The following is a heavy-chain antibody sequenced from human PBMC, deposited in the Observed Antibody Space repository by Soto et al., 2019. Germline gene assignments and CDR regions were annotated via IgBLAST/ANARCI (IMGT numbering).Heavy chain of an antibody. CDR1: GGSVSSGSYY. CDR2: SYYSGST. CDR3: AGLPPLSRQGGKYYFDY. Sequence: QVQLQESGPGLVKPSETLSLTCTVSGGSVSSGSYYWSWIRQPPGKVLEWIGYSYYSGSTNYNPSLKSRVTISVDTSKNQFSLKLSSVTAADTAVYYCAGLPPLSRQGGKYYFDYWGQGTLVTVSS. J-gene: IGHJ4*02. D-gene: IGHD1-26*01. V-gene: IGHV4-61*01.